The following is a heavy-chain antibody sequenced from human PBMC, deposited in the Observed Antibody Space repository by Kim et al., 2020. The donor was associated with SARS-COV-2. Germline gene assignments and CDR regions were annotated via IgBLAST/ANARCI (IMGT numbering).Heavy chain of an antibody. Sequence: SETLSLTCSVSGGSINSGAYYWGWVRQPPGKGLEWLATSYHTGKTFYSASLMTRVSMSMDPSKNQLSLRLGSVTAADTATYFCARSIAVAGLYYFDFWG. CDR2: SYHTGKT. J-gene: IGHJ4*01. CDR1: GGSINSGAYY. CDR3: ARSIAVAGLYYFDF. D-gene: IGHD6-19*01. V-gene: IGHV4-39*01.